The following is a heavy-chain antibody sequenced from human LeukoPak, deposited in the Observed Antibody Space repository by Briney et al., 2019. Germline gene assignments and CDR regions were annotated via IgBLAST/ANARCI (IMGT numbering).Heavy chain of an antibody. CDR2: TIPIFGTA. CDR1: GGTFGSYA. V-gene: IGHV1-69*01. CDR3: ARSQQTWYYYYMDV. Sequence: SVKVSCKASGGTFGSYAISWVRQAPGQGLEWMGGTIPIFGTANYAQKFQGRVTITADESTSTAYMELSSLRSEDTAVYYCARSQQTWYYYYMDVWGKGTTVTISS. D-gene: IGHD6-13*01. J-gene: IGHJ6*03.